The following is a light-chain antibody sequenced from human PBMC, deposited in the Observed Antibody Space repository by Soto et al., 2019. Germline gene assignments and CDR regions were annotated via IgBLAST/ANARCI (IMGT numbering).Light chain of an antibody. CDR2: DTS. J-gene: IGKJ4*01. Sequence: DIQMTQSPSTLSASVGARVTITCRASQSTTGWLAWYQQKPGKAPKLLIYDTSSLESGVPSRFSGSGSGTEFTLTISSLQPDDFATYYCQQYNSYPLTFGGGTKVEIK. CDR1: QSTTGW. CDR3: QQYNSYPLT. V-gene: IGKV1-5*01.